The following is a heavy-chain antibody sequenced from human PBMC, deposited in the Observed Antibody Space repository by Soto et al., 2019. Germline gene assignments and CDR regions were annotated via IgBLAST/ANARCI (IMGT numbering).Heavy chain of an antibody. J-gene: IGHJ6*02. CDR2: ITGSNSNI. D-gene: IGHD3-10*01. CDR1: GFTFSSYS. V-gene: IGHV3-21*01. CDR3: ARDCDGSGRHNYYYYYALDV. Sequence: GGSLRLSCAASGFTFSSYSMNWVRQAPGKGLEWVSSITGSNSNIYYADSVKGRFTISRDNAKNSLYLQMNSLRAEDTAVYYCARDCDGSGRHNYYYYYALDVWGQGTTVTVSS.